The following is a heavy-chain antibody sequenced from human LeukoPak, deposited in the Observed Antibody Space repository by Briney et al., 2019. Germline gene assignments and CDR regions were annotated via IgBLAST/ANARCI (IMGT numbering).Heavy chain of an antibody. V-gene: IGHV3-20*04. Sequence: GGSLRLSCAASGFTFDDYGMSWVRQAPGKGLEWVSGINWNGGSTGYADSVEGRFTISRDNAKNSLYLQMNSLRAEDTALYYCARDRGVDTAMVNWFDPWGQGTLVTVSS. J-gene: IGHJ5*02. CDR1: GFTFDDYG. CDR3: ARDRGVDTAMVNWFDP. D-gene: IGHD5-18*01. CDR2: INWNGGST.